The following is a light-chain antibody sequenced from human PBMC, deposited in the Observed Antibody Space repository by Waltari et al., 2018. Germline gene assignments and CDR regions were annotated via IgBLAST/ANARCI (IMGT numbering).Light chain of an antibody. Sequence: QSVLTQPPSVSGTPGQRVTISCSGSTSNIGAGHDVHWYQPLPGTAPKRLIYGNNNRPSGVPDRFSGSKSGTSASLAITGLQADDEADYFCQSFDNMLSGGVVFGGGTKLAVL. CDR1: TSNIGAGHD. CDR3: QSFDNMLSGGVV. CDR2: GNN. J-gene: IGLJ2*01. V-gene: IGLV1-40*01.